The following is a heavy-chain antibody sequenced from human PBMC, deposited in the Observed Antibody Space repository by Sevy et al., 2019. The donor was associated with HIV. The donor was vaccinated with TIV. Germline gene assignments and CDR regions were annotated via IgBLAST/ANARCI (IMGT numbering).Heavy chain of an antibody. CDR2: ISYDGSNK. D-gene: IGHD2-8*01. Sequence: GGSLRLSCAASGFTFSSYAMHWVRQALGKGLEWVAVISYDGSNKYYADSVKGGFTISRDNSKNPLYLQMNSLRAEDTAVYYCALGMGYENYFDYWGQGTLVTVSS. CDR3: ALGMGYENYFDY. J-gene: IGHJ4*02. V-gene: IGHV3-30*04. CDR1: GFTFSSYA.